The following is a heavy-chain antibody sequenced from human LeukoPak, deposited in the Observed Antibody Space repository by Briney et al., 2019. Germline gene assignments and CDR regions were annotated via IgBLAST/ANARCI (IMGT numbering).Heavy chain of an antibody. D-gene: IGHD3-22*01. J-gene: IGHJ4*02. CDR1: GFTFITFG. CDR2: IGSGSSPI. CDR3: ARASPSGYDY. V-gene: IGHV3-48*02. Sequence: GGSLRLSCVASGFTFITFGMNWVRPAPGKGLGWVSYIGSGSSPIYYADSVKGRFIMSRDNAKNSLYLQMNSLRDEDAAVYYCARASPSGYDYWGQGTLVTVSS.